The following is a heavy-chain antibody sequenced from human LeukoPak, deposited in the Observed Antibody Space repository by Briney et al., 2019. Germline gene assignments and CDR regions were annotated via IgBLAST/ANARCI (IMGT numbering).Heavy chain of an antibody. V-gene: IGHV4-30-4*08. Sequence: SETLSLTCTVSGGSISSGDYYWSWIRQPPGKGLEWIGYIYYSGSTYYNPSLKSRVTISVDTSKNQFSLKLSSVTAADTAVYYCARQSGSYSQTFDYWGQGTLVTVSS. CDR2: IYYSGST. CDR3: ARQSGSYSQTFDY. CDR1: GGSISSGDYY. J-gene: IGHJ4*02. D-gene: IGHD1-26*01.